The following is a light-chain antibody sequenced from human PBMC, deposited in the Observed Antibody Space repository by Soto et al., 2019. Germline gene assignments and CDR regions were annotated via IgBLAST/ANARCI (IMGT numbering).Light chain of an antibody. J-gene: IGLJ1*01. CDR3: GSYTSSSTLGV. Sequence: QSVLTQPASVSGSPGQSITISCTGTSSDFGGYNYVSWYQQHPGKAPKLMIYDVSNRPSGVSNRFSGSKSGNTASLTISGLQAEDEADYYCGSYTSSSTLGVFGTGTKVTVL. V-gene: IGLV2-14*01. CDR2: DVS. CDR1: SSDFGGYNY.